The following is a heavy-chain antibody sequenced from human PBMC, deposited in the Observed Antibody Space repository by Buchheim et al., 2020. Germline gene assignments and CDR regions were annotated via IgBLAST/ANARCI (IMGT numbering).Heavy chain of an antibody. J-gene: IGHJ6*02. V-gene: IGHV3-7*01. CDR1: GFTFSSYW. Sequence: EVQLVESGGGLVQPGGSLRLSCAASGFTFSSYWMTWVRQAPGKGLEWVANLKEDGSEGYYVDSVKGRFTISRDNAMNSLFLQMSSLRAEDTAVYYCARGTRDYYGMDVWGQGTT. CDR3: ARGTRDYYGMDV. CDR2: LKEDGSEG.